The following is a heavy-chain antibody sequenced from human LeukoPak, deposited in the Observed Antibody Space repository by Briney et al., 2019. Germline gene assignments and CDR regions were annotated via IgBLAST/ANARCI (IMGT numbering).Heavy chain of an antibody. CDR3: AKDQGFWSGYYKY. J-gene: IGHJ4*02. CDR2: IYSGGST. V-gene: IGHV3-53*01. CDR1: GFTVSSNY. Sequence: GGSLRLSCAASGFTVSSNYMSWVRQAPGKGLEWVSVIYSGGSTYYADSVKGRFTISRDNSKNTLYLQMNSLRAEDTAVYYCAKDQGFWSGYYKYWGQGTLVTVSS. D-gene: IGHD3-3*01.